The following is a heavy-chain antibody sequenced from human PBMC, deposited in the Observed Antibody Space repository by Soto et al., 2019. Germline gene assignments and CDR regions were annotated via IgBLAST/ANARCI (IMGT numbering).Heavy chain of an antibody. CDR2: INPNSGGT. V-gene: IGHV1-2*04. D-gene: IGHD3-22*01. Sequence: ASVKVSCKASGYTFPGYYIHWVRQAPGQGLEWMGWINPNSGGTNYAQKFQGWVTMTRDTSISTAYMELSRLRSDDTAVYYCARATTGLYYYDSSGYYLGEFDYWGQGTLVTVSS. CDR1: GYTFPGYY. CDR3: ARATTGLYYYDSSGYYLGEFDY. J-gene: IGHJ4*02.